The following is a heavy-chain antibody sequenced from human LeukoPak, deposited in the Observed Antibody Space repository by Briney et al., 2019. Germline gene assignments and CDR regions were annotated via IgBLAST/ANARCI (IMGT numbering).Heavy chain of an antibody. Sequence: PSQTLSLTCAISGDSVSSNSAYWNWIRQSPSRGLEWLGKTLYRSKWYNDYAVSVKSRITINPDTSKNQFSLQLNSVTPEDTAVYYCARSHYYGMDVWGQGTTVTVAS. J-gene: IGHJ6*02. CDR1: GDSVSSNSAY. CDR3: ARSHYYGMDV. V-gene: IGHV6-1*01. CDR2: TLYRSKWYN.